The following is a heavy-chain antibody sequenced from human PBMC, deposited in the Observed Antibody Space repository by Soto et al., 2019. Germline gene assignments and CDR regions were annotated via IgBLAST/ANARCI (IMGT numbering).Heavy chain of an antibody. CDR1: GFTFSSYD. CDR2: IGTAGDT. V-gene: IGHV3-13*01. CDR3: ARAGYTIFGVAPFYGMDV. Sequence: PGGSLRLSCAASGFTFSSYDMRWVRQAPGKGLEWVSAIGTAGDTYYPGSVKGRFTISRENAKNSLYLQMNSLRAEDTAVYYCARAGYTIFGVAPFYGMDVWGQGTTVTVSS. J-gene: IGHJ6*02. D-gene: IGHD3-3*01.